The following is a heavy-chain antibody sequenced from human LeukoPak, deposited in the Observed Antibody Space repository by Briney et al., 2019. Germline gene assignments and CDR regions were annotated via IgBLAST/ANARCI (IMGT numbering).Heavy chain of an antibody. CDR2: IYYSGST. J-gene: IGHJ4*02. Sequence: SETLPLTCTVPGGSISSSSYYWGWIRQPPGKGLEWIGSIYYSGSTYYNPSLKSRVTISVDTSKNQFSLKLSSVTAADTAVYYCARVAAAADIDYWGQGTLVTVSS. D-gene: IGHD6-13*01. CDR1: GGSISSSSYY. V-gene: IGHV4-39*01. CDR3: ARVAAAADIDY.